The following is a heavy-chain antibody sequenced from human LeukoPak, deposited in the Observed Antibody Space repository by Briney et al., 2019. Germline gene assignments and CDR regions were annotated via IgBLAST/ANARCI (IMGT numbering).Heavy chain of an antibody. CDR1: GYTLTELS. V-gene: IGHV1-24*01. CDR2: FDPEDGET. CDR3: ATVRITMVRGVIITTYYFDY. D-gene: IGHD3-10*01. J-gene: IGHJ4*02. Sequence: ASVKVSCKVSGYTLTELSMHWVRQAPGKGLEWMGGFDPEDGETIYAQKFQGRVTMTEDTSTDTAYMELSSLRSEDTVVYYCATVRITMVRGVIITTYYFDYWGQGTLVTVSS.